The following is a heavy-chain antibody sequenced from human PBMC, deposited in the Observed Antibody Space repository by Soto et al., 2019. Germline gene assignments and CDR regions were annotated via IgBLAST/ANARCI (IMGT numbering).Heavy chain of an antibody. D-gene: IGHD2-2*01. CDR2: IYRDENT. CDR1: GDSISSSYW. V-gene: IGHV4-4*02. Sequence: SETLSLTCAVSGDSISSSYWWSWVRQPPGKGLEWIGEIYRDENTNYNWSLRSRVTISADKSKNQFSLKLSSVTAADTAVYYCARGVYCSSTSCYWGMDVWGQGTTVTVSS. J-gene: IGHJ6*02. CDR3: ARGVYCSSTSCYWGMDV.